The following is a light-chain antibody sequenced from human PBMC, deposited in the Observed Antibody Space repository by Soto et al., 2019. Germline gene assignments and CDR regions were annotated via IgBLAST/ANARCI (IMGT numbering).Light chain of an antibody. CDR3: QQYDIWPRT. CDR1: QSISSN. CDR2: GAS. Sequence: EMVVTQSPATLSVSPGETATLSCRASQSISSNLAWYQQKPGQAPRLLMYGASTRATGIPARFSGSGSGTEFTLTISGLLSEDSAVYYCQQYDIWPRTFGQGTKVETK. V-gene: IGKV3D-15*01. J-gene: IGKJ1*01.